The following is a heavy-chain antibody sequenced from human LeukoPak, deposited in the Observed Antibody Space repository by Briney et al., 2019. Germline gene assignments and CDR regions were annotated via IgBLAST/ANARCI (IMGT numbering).Heavy chain of an antibody. Sequence: GGSLRLSCAASGFTFRGYEMNWVRQAPGKGLEWVSYISISGTNMLYADSVKGRFTISRDNSRTSLYLQMSSLRAEDTAVYYCARGGGSAYHYNAFDIWGLGTMVTVSS. CDR2: ISISGTNM. CDR3: ARGGGSAYHYNAFDI. D-gene: IGHD3-22*01. J-gene: IGHJ3*02. CDR1: GFTFRGYE. V-gene: IGHV3-48*03.